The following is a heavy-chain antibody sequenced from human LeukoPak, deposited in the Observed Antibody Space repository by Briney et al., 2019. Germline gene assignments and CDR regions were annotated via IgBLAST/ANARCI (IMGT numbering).Heavy chain of an antibody. V-gene: IGHV3-30*18. CDR2: ISYDGSNK. Sequence: GGSLRLSCAASGFTFSSYGMHWVRQAPGKGLEWVAVISYDGSNKYYADSVKGRFTISRDNSKNTLYLQMNSLRAEDTAVYYCAKDFNAFPDYWGQGTLVTVSS. CDR3: AKDFNAFPDY. J-gene: IGHJ4*02. CDR1: GFTFSSYG.